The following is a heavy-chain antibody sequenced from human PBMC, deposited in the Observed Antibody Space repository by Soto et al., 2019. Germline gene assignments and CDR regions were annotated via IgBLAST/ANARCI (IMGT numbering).Heavy chain of an antibody. V-gene: IGHV3-23*01. CDR2: ITGSGRGT. CDR3: AKNGLDNSPSAIDS. J-gene: IGHJ4*02. Sequence: SVGSLRLSCAASGFTFSSYAMSWVRQAPGKGLDWVSGITGSGRGTYYADSVKGRFTISRDNSKNMVFLQMNSLRAEDTALYYCAKNGLDNSPSAIDSWGPGTLVTVSS. CDR1: GFTFSSYA. D-gene: IGHD2-8*01.